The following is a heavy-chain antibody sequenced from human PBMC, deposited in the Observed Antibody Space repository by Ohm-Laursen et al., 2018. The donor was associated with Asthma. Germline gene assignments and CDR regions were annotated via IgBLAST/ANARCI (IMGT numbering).Heavy chain of an antibody. CDR1: GGSFSGYY. J-gene: IGHJ4*02. Sequence: GTLSLTCVVYGGSFSGYYWSWIRQPPGKGLEWIGEINHSGSTNYNPSLKSRVTISVDTSKNQFSLKLSSVTAADTAVYYCARTGPGYSYVPFDYWGQGTLVTVSS. D-gene: IGHD5-18*01. V-gene: IGHV4-34*01. CDR2: INHSGST. CDR3: ARTGPGYSYVPFDY.